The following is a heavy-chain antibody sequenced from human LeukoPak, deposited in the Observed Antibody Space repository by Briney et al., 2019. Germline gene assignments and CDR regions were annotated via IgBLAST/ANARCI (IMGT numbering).Heavy chain of an antibody. J-gene: IGHJ4*02. CDR1: GFTFSTYA. CDR3: AKDRARGGTTDFDY. Sequence: GGSLRLSCAASGFTFSTYAMSWVRQAPGKGLEWVAAISGSADSTYYADSVKGQFAISRANSKNTLYLQMNSLRAEDTAVYFCAKDRARGGTTDFDYWGQGTLVTVSS. D-gene: IGHD1-7*01. CDR2: ISGSADST. V-gene: IGHV3-23*01.